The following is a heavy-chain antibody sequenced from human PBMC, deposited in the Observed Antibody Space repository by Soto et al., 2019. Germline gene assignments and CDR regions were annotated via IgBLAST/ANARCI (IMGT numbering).Heavy chain of an antibody. CDR1: GGSISSGGYY. CDR2: IYYSGST. Sequence: QVQLQESGPGLVKPSQNLSLTCTVSGGSISSGGYYWSWIRQHPGKGLEWIGYIYYSGSTYYNPSLKIPVTISVDTSKNQFSLKLSSVTAADTAVYYGARGYPVSKGINWFDPWGQGTLVTVSS. CDR3: ARGYPVSKGINWFDP. D-gene: IGHD4-17*01. V-gene: IGHV4-31*01. J-gene: IGHJ5*02.